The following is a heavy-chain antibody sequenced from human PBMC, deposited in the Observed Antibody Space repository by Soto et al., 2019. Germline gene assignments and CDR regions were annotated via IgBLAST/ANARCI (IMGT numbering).Heavy chain of an antibody. D-gene: IGHD2-21*01. CDR2: ISDGGDGS. CDR3: AKGGIGRAPGLEY. V-gene: IGHV3-23*01. CDR1: GFTFSSYA. Sequence: EVQVLESGGGLVQPGGSLRLSCAASGFTFSSYAMTWVRQAPGKGLEWISSISDGGDGSYYADSVKGRFTLSRDNSKNTLSLQMNSLRADDTAVYYRAKGGIGRAPGLEYWGQGTLVTVSS. J-gene: IGHJ4*02.